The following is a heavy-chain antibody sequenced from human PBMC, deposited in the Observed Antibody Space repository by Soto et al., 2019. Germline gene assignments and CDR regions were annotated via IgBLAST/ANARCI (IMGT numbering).Heavy chain of an antibody. CDR3: ALVERGTVTTVVDAFDI. CDR2: MSHSGGT. Sequence: QVQLQQWGAGLLKPSETLSLTCAVYGGFVSSGSYYWSWIRQPPGKVLEWIGEMSHSGGTNFNPSLKSRVNISVDTTKNQFSLKMSSVNAADTALYYCALVERGTVTTVVDAFDIWGPGTMVTVSS. V-gene: IGHV4-34*01. D-gene: IGHD1-1*01. J-gene: IGHJ3*02. CDR1: GGFVSSGSYY.